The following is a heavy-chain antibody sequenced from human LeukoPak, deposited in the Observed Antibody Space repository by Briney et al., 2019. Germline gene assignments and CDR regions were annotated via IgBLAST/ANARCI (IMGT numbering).Heavy chain of an antibody. CDR2: IYYSGST. J-gene: IGHJ6*02. D-gene: IGHD6-13*01. V-gene: IGHV4-59*01. Sequence: SETLSFTCTVSGGSISSYYWSWIRQPPGNGLEWIGYIYYSGSTNYNPSLKSRVTISVDTSKNQFSLKLSSVSAADTAVYYCARARIAAAALDVWGQGTTVTVSS. CDR1: GGSISSYY. CDR3: ARARIAAAALDV.